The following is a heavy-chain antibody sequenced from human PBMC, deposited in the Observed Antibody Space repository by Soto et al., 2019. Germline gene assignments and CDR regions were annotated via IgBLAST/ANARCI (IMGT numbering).Heavy chain of an antibody. CDR1: GFTPSHHY. CDR2: TRDKRNSYST. Sequence: EERLRRNSETCGFTPSHHYVGRNRHAPGKGLEWVGRTRDKRNSYSTEYAASVRGRFTISRDESKNSLYLQMNGLKTEDTAVYYCFRILTGGTYYHTHYRGQGTL. CDR3: FRILTGGTYYHTHY. V-gene: IGHV3-72*01. D-gene: IGHD3-16*01. J-gene: IGHJ4*02.